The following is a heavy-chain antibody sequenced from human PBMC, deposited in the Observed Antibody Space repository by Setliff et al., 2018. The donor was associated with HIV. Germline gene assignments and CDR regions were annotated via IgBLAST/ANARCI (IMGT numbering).Heavy chain of an antibody. V-gene: IGHV3-72*01. D-gene: IGHD3-22*01. J-gene: IGHJ4*02. CDR3: TSPRWDYYVRSGYY. CDR2: TRNKGFSYTT. CDR1: GFTISDHY. Sequence: GGSLRLSCAASGFTISDHYMDWVRQAPGKGLEWVGRTRNKGFSYTTEYAASVKGRFTISRDDSRNSVYLQMNSLKTEDTAVYYCTSPRWDYYVRSGYYWGQGTLVTVS.